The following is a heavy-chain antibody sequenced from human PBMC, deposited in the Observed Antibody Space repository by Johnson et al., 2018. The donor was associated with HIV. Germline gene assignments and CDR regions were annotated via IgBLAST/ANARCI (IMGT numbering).Heavy chain of an antibody. V-gene: IGHV3-33*01. CDR3: ARSYRSGSYHGGGWKAFDI. CDR2: IRYDGSNK. Sequence: QVQLVESGGGVVQPGRSLRLSCAASGFTFSSYGMHWVRQAPGKGLEWVAVIRYDGSNKYYADSVRGRFTISRDNSKNSLYLQLNSLRAEDTAVYYCARSYRSGSYHGGGWKAFDIWGQGTMVTVSS. J-gene: IGHJ3*02. CDR1: GFTFSSYG. D-gene: IGHD1-26*01.